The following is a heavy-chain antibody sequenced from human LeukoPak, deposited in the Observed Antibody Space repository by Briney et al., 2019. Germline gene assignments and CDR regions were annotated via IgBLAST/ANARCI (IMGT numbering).Heavy chain of an antibody. D-gene: IGHD3/OR15-3a*01. CDR2: ISYDGSNK. Sequence: GGSLRLSCAASGFTFSSYDMHWVGQAPGKGLEGVAVISYDGSNKYYAESVKGGFTISRDNSKNTLYLQMNSLRAEDTAVYYCALIYYWGQGTLVTVSS. J-gene: IGHJ4*02. V-gene: IGHV3-30*04. CDR1: GFTFSSYD. CDR3: ALIYY.